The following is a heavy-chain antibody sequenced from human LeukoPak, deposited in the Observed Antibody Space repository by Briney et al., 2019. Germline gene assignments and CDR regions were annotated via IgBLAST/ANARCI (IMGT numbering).Heavy chain of an antibody. J-gene: IGHJ6*04. CDR3: ARDQMAYCSSTSCYDDGMDV. CDR2: INSDGSST. V-gene: IGHV3-74*01. Sequence: GGSLGLSCAASGFTFSSYWMHWVRQAPGKGLVWVSRINSDGSSTSYADSVKGRFTISRDNAKNTLYLQMNSLRAEDTAVYYCARDQMAYCSSTSCYDDGMDVWGKGTTVTVSS. D-gene: IGHD2-2*01. CDR1: GFTFSSYW.